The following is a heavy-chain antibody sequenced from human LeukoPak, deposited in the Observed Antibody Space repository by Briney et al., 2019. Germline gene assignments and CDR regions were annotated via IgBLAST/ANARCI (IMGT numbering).Heavy chain of an antibody. CDR2: INPNSGGT. Sequence: GASVKVSCKASGYTFTGYYMHWVRQAPGQGLEWMGWINPNSGGTNYAQKFQGRVTMTRDTSISTAYMELSRLRSDDTAVYYCARGVLRYFDWLSMPRGALDYWGQGTLVTVSS. D-gene: IGHD3-9*01. CDR1: GYTFTGYY. J-gene: IGHJ4*02. V-gene: IGHV1-2*02. CDR3: ARGVLRYFDWLSMPRGALDY.